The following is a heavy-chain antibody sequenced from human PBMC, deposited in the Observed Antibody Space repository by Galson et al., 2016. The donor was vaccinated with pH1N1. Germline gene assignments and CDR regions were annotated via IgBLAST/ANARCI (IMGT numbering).Heavy chain of an antibody. J-gene: IGHJ5*02. CDR3: VRAVGVAAAA. Sequence: SLRLSCAASEFTFSTYWMHWVRQAPGKGLEWVANINQDGSQKYYVDSVKGRVTISRDNAENSLYLQMNSLRAEDTAVFYCVRAVGVAAAAWGQGTLVTVSS. D-gene: IGHD6-13*01. CDR2: INQDGSQK. V-gene: IGHV3-7*01. CDR1: EFTFSTYW.